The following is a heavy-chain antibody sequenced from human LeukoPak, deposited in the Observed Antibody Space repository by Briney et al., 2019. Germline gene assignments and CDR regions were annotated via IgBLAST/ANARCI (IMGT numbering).Heavy chain of an antibody. CDR3: ARGGSPPEALGDAFDI. D-gene: IGHD1-26*01. CDR2: INSDGSGT. V-gene: IGHV3-74*01. J-gene: IGHJ3*02. CDR1: GFXFSSYW. Sequence: PGGSLRLSCGASGFXFSSYWMHWVRQAPGKGLVWVSRINSDGSGTSYADSVKGRFTISRDNAKNTLYLQMNSLRVEDTAVYYCARGGSPPEALGDAFDIWGQGTMVTVSS.